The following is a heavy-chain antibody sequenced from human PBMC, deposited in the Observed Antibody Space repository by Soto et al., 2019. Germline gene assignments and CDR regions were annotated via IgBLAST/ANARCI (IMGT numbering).Heavy chain of an antibody. CDR1: GFTFSSYS. Sequence: PGGSLRLSCAASGFTFSSYSMNWVRQAPGKGLEWVASVCSSSNDIYYADSVKGRFTISRDNSDNSLYLHLDSLRAEDTGRYFCAREIFAAAYAATSAFDLWGQGTLVTVSS. J-gene: IGHJ4*02. CDR2: VCSSSNDI. V-gene: IGHV3-21*04. CDR3: AREIFAAAYAATSAFDL. D-gene: IGHD2-8*01.